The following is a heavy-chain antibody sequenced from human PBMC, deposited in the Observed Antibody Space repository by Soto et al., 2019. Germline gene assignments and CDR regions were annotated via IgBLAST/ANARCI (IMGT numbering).Heavy chain of an antibody. D-gene: IGHD6-19*01. V-gene: IGHV4-4*02. CDR3: ARERAVAGSFDF. CDR2: IYHSGST. Sequence: PSETLSLTCAVSGGSISSSNWWSWVRQPPGKGLEWIGEIYHSGSTNYNPSLKSRLTISVDTSKNQFSLKLNSVTAADTAVYYCARERAVAGSFDFWGQGMLVTV. CDR1: GGSISSSNW. J-gene: IGHJ4*02.